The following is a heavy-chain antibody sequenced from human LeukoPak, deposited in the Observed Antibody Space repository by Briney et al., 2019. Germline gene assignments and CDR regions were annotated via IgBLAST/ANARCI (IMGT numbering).Heavy chain of an antibody. D-gene: IGHD7-27*01. Sequence: GESLKISCKGSGYSFTSYWIGWVRQMPGKGPEWMGIIYPGDSDTRYSPSFQGQVTISADKSISTAYLQWNSLRAEDTAIYYCAKGDTGDRYFDYWGQGTLVTVSS. V-gene: IGHV5-51*01. CDR2: IYPGDSDT. CDR1: GYSFTSYW. CDR3: AKGDTGDRYFDY. J-gene: IGHJ4*02.